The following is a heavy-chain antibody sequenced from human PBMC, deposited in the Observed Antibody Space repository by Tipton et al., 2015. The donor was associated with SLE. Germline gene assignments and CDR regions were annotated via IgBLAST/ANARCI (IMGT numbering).Heavy chain of an antibody. Sequence: VQLVQSGAEVKQPGESVKMSCKGSGYNFPSYYIGWVRRMPGKGLEWMGLIYPGDSETRYSPSFQGQVIISADKSLSTAYLQLSSLKASDTAMYYCARTSHYYDSSGYEWFDPWGQGTLVTVSS. V-gene: IGHV5-51*03. J-gene: IGHJ5*02. CDR1: GYNFPSYY. D-gene: IGHD3-22*01. CDR2: IYPGDSET. CDR3: ARTSHYYDSSGYEWFDP.